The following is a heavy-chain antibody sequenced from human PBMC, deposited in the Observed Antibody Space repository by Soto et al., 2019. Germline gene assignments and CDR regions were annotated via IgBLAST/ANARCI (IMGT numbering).Heavy chain of an antibody. CDR2: ISYDGSNK. Sequence: GGSLRLSCAASGFTFSSYGMHWVRQAPGKGLEWVAVISYDGSNKYYADSVKGRFTISRDNSKNTLYLQMNSLRAEDTAVYYCAKDLVAALYYWGQGTLVTVSS. D-gene: IGHD6-6*01. V-gene: IGHV3-30*18. J-gene: IGHJ4*02. CDR1: GFTFSSYG. CDR3: AKDLVAALYY.